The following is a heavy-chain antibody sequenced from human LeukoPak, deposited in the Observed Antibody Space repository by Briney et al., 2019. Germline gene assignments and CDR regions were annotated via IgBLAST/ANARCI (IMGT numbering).Heavy chain of an antibody. CDR3: AKDQGYSSAWYSRDGFDM. CDR1: GFSVSSYA. Sequence: GGSLRLSCAASGFSVSSYAMSWVRQAPGKGLEWVSAISKSGDSTFYADSVKGRFTISRDNSQNTLYVQMNSLRAEDTAVYYCAKDQGYSSAWYSRDGFDMWGQGTMVTVSS. CDR2: ISKSGDST. J-gene: IGHJ3*02. D-gene: IGHD6-19*01. V-gene: IGHV3-23*01.